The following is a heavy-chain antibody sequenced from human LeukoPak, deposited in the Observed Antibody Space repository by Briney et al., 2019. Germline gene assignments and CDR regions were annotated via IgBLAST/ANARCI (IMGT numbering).Heavy chain of an antibody. Sequence: SETLSLTCTVSGYSISSDYYWNWIRQSPGKGLEWIGSIYHSGSTYYNPSLKSRVTISVDTSKNQFSLKLSSVTAADMAVYYCARSEALVRGGFDFWGQGTLVTVSS. J-gene: IGHJ4*02. CDR3: ARSEALVRGGFDF. D-gene: IGHD3-10*01. CDR1: GYSISSDYY. CDR2: IYHSGST. V-gene: IGHV4-38-2*02.